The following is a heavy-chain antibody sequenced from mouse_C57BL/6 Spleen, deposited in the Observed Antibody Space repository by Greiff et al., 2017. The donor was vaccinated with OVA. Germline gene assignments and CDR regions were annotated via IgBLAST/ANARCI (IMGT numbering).Heavy chain of an antibody. Sequence: EVQRVESGGGLVKPGGSLKLSCAASGFTFSSYTMSWVRQTPEKRLEWVATISGGGGNTYYPDSVKGRFTISRDNAKNTLYLQMSSLRSEDTALYYCARHSYSNPNYAMDYWGQGTSVTVSS. D-gene: IGHD2-5*01. CDR2: ISGGGGNT. CDR3: ARHSYSNPNYAMDY. V-gene: IGHV5-9*01. CDR1: GFTFSSYT. J-gene: IGHJ4*01.